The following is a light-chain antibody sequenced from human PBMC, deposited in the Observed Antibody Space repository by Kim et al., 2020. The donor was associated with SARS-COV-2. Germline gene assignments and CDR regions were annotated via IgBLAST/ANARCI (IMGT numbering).Light chain of an antibody. V-gene: IGKV3-15*01. CDR1: QSVSTT. CDR3: QQYHNWPLT. Sequence: VSPGEAAPLPCRASQSVSTTLAWYQQRPGQAPRLLIYDASTRATGIPARFSGSGSGTEFTLTISSLQSEDFAVYYCQQYHNWPLTFGGGTKVDIK. CDR2: DAS. J-gene: IGKJ4*01.